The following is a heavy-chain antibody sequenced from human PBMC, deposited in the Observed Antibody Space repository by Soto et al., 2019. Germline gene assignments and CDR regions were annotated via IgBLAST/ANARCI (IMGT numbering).Heavy chain of an antibody. CDR1: GYTFTSYD. CDR3: ARGLYDILTGYYDY. D-gene: IGHD3-9*01. V-gene: IGHV1-8*01. Sequence: ASVKVSCKASGYTFTSYDINWVRQATGQGLEWMGWMNPNSGNTGYAQKFQGRVTMTRNTSISTAYMELSSLRSEDTAVYYCARGLYDILTGYYDYWGQGTLVTVSS. J-gene: IGHJ4*02. CDR2: MNPNSGNT.